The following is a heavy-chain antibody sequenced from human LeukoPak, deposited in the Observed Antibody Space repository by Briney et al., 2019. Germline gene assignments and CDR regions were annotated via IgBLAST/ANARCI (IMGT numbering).Heavy chain of an antibody. CDR1: GFTFRTSG. D-gene: IGHD1-14*01. CDR3: ARGIAEIDY. V-gene: IGHV3-30*03. CDR2: ISYDGSKK. Sequence: GGSLRLSCVASGFTFRTSGMHWVRRAPGKGLEWVAVISYDGSKKYYGDSVKGRFTISRDNSKSTLYLQMNSLRVEDTAVYYCARGIAEIDYWGQGTLVTVSS. J-gene: IGHJ4*02.